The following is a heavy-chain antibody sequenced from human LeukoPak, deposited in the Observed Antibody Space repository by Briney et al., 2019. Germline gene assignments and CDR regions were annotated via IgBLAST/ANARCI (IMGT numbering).Heavy chain of an antibody. J-gene: IGHJ6*02. CDR1: GFTFNNYA. V-gene: IGHV3-21*01. D-gene: IGHD1-20*01. CDR3: ARDDHGYDWRYVYYYYGMDV. CDR2: ISSSSTYI. Sequence: GGSLRLSCAASGFTFNNYAMTWVRQAPGKGLEWVSSISSSSTYIYYVDSVKGRFTISRDNAKNSVYLQMNSLRADDTAVYYCARDDHGYDWRYVYYYYGMDVWGQGTTVTVSS.